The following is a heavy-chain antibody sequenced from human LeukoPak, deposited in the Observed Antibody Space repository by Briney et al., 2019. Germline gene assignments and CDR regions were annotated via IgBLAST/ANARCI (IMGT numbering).Heavy chain of an antibody. CDR2: ISADNGNT. CDR1: GYILSSYG. J-gene: IGHJ6*02. D-gene: IGHD5-18*01. Sequence: ASVEVSCKASGYILSSYGISWVRQAPGQGLEWMGWISADNGNTKYAQKFQGRVTMTTDTSTNTAYMELRSLRSDDTAVYYCARDRDTAMLRYYYYYYGMDVWGQGTTVTVS. V-gene: IGHV1-18*01. CDR3: ARDRDTAMLRYYYYYYGMDV.